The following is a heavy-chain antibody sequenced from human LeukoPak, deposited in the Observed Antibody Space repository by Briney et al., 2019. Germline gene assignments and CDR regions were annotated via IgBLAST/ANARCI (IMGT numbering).Heavy chain of an antibody. J-gene: IGHJ6*02. CDR2: INHSGST. D-gene: IGHD3-3*01. V-gene: IGHV4-34*01. CDR3: ARGQYDFWSGPYGMDV. Sequence: PSETLSLTCAVYGGSFSGYYWSWIRQPPGKGLEWIGEINHSGSTNYNPSLKSRVTISVDTSKNQFSLKLSSVTAADTAVYYCARGQYDFWSGPYGMDVWGQGTTVTVSS. CDR1: GGSFSGYY.